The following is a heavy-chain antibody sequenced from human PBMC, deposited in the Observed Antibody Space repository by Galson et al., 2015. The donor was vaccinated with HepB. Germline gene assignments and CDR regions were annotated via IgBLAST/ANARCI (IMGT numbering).Heavy chain of an antibody. CDR3: TKDYGLLTYGLFDSFDV. D-gene: IGHD3-9*01. V-gene: IGHV3-23*01. CDR2: ISGSGGSV. J-gene: IGHJ3*01. CDR1: GFTFNKYA. Sequence: SLRLSCAASGFTFNKYAMSWVRQAPGKGLEWVATISGSGGSVYFAEAVRGRFSIFRDNHKYTTALRMTSLRLEDTALYFCTKDYGLLTYGLFDSFDVWGQGTMVAVSS.